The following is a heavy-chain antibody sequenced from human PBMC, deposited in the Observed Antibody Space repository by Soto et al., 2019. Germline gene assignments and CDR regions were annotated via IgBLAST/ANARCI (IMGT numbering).Heavy chain of an antibody. J-gene: IGHJ3*02. CDR1: GFTFSSYS. CDR3: ARDRAYDILTGYYTSDAFDI. Sequence: GGSLRLSCAASGFTFSSYSMNWVRQAPGKGLEWVSYISSSSSTIYYADSVKGRFTISRDNAKNSLYLQMNSMRAEDTAVYYCARDRAYDILTGYYTSDAFDIWGQGTMVTVSS. CDR2: ISSSSSTI. V-gene: IGHV3-48*01. D-gene: IGHD3-9*01.